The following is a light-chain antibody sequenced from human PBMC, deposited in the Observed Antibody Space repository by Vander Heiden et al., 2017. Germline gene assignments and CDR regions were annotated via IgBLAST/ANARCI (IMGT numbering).Light chain of an antibody. Sequence: YELTHPPPPPVPLGQTARITCGGYKIGSKIVDWYQQRPGQAPVLVIYRDTMRPSGISERFSGSNSGNTATLTISRAQAGDEADFYCQVWDSSTTVVFGGGTKLTVL. CDR1: KIGSKI. CDR2: RDT. CDR3: QVWDSSTTVV. V-gene: IGLV3-9*01. J-gene: IGLJ3*02.